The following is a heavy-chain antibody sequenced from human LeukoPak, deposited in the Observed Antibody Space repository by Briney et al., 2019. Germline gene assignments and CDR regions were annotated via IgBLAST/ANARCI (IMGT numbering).Heavy chain of an antibody. D-gene: IGHD3-22*01. J-gene: IGHJ4*02. CDR3: AREEDDYDRSGYSQYFDY. CDR2: IGGSGGST. CDR1: GLPFCRYA. Sequence: GGSLSLSCGVSGLPFCRYAVLWVPKAPGRGVVWVSAIGGSGGSTYYADSVKGRFTISRDNSKNTLYLQMNSLRGEDTAVYYCAREEDDYDRSGYSQYFDYRGQGTLVTVSS. V-gene: IGHV3-23*01.